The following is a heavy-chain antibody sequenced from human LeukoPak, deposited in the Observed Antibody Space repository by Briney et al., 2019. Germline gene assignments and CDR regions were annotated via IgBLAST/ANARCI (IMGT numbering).Heavy chain of an antibody. CDR2: ISGYNGNT. J-gene: IGHJ4*02. CDR3: ARSPARGYDILTGYNDY. CDR1: GYTFTAYT. Sequence: ASVKVSCKASGYTFTAYTISWVRQAPGQGLEWMGWISGYNGNTNYAQKVQGRVTMTTDTSTSTAYMELRSLRSDDTAVYYRARSPARGYDILTGYNDYWGQGTLVTVSS. D-gene: IGHD3-9*01. V-gene: IGHV1-18*01.